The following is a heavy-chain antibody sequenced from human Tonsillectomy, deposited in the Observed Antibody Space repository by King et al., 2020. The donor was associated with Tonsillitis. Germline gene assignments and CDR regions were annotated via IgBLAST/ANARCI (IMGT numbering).Heavy chain of an antibody. CDR3: AREGSTQDYGNAFDI. D-gene: IGHD4-17*01. J-gene: IGHJ3*02. Sequence: VQLVESGGGVVQPGRSLRLSCAASGFTFSNYGMHWVRQAPGKGLEWVAGIWYDGSNKYYADSVKGRFTISRDNSKNTLYLQMNSLRAEDTAVYYCAREGSTQDYGNAFDIWGQGTMVTVSS. CDR1: GFTFSNYG. CDR2: IWYDGSNK. V-gene: IGHV3-33*08.